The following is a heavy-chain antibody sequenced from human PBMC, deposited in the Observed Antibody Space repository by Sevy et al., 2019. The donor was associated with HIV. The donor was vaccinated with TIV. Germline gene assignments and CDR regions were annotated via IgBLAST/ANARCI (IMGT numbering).Heavy chain of an antibody. V-gene: IGHV3-23*01. Sequence: GGSLRLSCAASGFTFSKYSMRWVRQPPGKGLEWVSTFFFGCGEINYADSVKGRFTISRDNSNSSVYLQMNNLRPEDTALYYCAREECTKPLDFWGQGTLVTVSS. J-gene: IGHJ4*02. CDR3: AREECTKPLDF. CDR1: GFTFSKYS. CDR2: FFFGCGEI. D-gene: IGHD2-8*01.